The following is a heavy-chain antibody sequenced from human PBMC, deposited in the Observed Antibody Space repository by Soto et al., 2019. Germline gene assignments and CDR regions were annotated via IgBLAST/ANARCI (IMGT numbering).Heavy chain of an antibody. D-gene: IGHD4-17*01. CDR2: TRNKANSYST. Sequence: EVQLVESGGGLVQPGGSLRLSCAASGFTFSDHYMDWVRQAPGKGLEWVGRTRNKANSYSTEYAASVKGRFTISRDDSKNSLYLQMNSLKTEDTAVYYCARVALSGDPRKYSDYGVQGTLVTVSS. CDR1: GFTFSDHY. V-gene: IGHV3-72*01. CDR3: ARVALSGDPRKYSDY. J-gene: IGHJ4*02.